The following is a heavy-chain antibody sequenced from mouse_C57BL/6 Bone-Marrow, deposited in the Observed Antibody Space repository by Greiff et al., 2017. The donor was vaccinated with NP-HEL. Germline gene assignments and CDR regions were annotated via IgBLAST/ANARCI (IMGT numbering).Heavy chain of an antibody. CDR1: GYTFTDYE. D-gene: IGHD2-3*01. J-gene: IGHJ4*01. CDR3: TRYDGYYPYAMDY. CDR2: IDPETGGT. V-gene: IGHV1-15*01. Sequence: QVQLQQSGPVLVKPGASVTLSCKASGYTFTDYEMHWVKQTPVHGLEWIGAIDPETGGTAYNQKFKGKAILTADKSSSTAYMELRSLTSEDSAVYYCTRYDGYYPYAMDYWGQGTSVTVSS.